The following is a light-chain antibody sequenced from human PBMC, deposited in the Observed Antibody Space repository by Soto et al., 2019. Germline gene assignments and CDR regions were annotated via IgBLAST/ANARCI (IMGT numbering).Light chain of an antibody. CDR3: GTWDSSLNSWL. CDR2: DNT. V-gene: IGLV1-51*01. CDR1: TSNIGNNY. J-gene: IGLJ3*02. Sequence: QSVLTQPPSVSAAPGQRVTISCSGSTSNIGNNYVSWYQQFPGTAPKILIYDNTKRYSGIPDRFSGSKSATSATLGITGLQTGDEAEYFCGTWDSSLNSWLFGAGTKVTVL.